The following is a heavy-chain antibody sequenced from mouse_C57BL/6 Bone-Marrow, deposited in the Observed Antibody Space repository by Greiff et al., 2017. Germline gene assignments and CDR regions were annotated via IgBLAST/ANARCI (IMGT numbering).Heavy chain of an antibody. J-gene: IGHJ3*01. CDR1: GFTFSDYG. CDR3: ARGFAY. CDR2: ISSGSSTI. Sequence: EVKLMESGGGLVKPGGSLKLSCAASGFTFSDYGMHWVRQAPEQGLEWVAYISSGSSTIYYADTVKGRFTISRDNAKNTLFLQMTSLRSEDTAMYYCARGFAYWGQGTLVTVSA. V-gene: IGHV5-17*01.